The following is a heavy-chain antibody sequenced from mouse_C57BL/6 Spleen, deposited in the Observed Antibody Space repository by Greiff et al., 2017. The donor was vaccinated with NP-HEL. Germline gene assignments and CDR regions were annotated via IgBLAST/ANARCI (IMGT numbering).Heavy chain of an antibody. J-gene: IGHJ2*01. D-gene: IGHD1-1*01. V-gene: IGHV1-69*01. CDR2: IDPSDSYS. Sequence: VQLQQPGAELVMPGASVKLSCKASGYTFTSYWMHWVKQRPGQGLEWIGEIDPSDSYSNYNQKFKGKSTLTVDKSSSTAYMQLSSLTSEDSAVYYCARSRTTVVAVDYWGQGTTLTVSS. CDR1: GYTFTSYW. CDR3: ARSRTTVVAVDY.